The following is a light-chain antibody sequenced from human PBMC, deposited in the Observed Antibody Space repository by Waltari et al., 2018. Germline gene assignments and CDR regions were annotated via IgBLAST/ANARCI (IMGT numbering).Light chain of an antibody. CDR3: QQYDDVPFT. CDR2: DAS. V-gene: IGKV1-33*01. CDR1: EDINKY. J-gene: IGKJ3*01. Sequence: DIQMTQSPSSLSASVGDRVTITCQASEDINKYLNWYQQKPGKAPKLLIYDASSLESGVPSRFRGSGSGTAFTFTIRSLQPEDIATYYCQQYDDVPFTFGPGTKVDIK.